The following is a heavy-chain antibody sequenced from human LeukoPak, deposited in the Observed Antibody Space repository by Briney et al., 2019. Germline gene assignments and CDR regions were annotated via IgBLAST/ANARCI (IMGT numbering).Heavy chain of an antibody. Sequence: GGSLRLSCAASGFTFSSYWMHWVRQAPGKGLVWVSRISSDGSRTTYADSVKGRFTISRDNAKNTLYLQMNSLRAEDTAVYYCTTGVFPVLWGQGTLVTVSS. J-gene: IGHJ4*02. V-gene: IGHV3-74*01. CDR3: TTGVFPVL. CDR2: ISSDGSRT. CDR1: GFTFSSYW. D-gene: IGHD3-10*01.